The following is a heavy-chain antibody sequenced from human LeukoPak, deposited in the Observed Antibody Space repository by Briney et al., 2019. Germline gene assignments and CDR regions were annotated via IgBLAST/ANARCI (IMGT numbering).Heavy chain of an antibody. CDR3: ARDGSEAPFDP. D-gene: IGHD5-12*01. CDR1: GGSISRYY. Sequence: PSETLSLTCTVSGGSISRYYWSWIRQPPGKGLEWIGYIYYSGSTNYNPSLKSRATISVDTSKIQLSLKLSSVTAADTAVYYCARDGSEAPFDPWGQGTLVTVSS. CDR2: IYYSGST. V-gene: IGHV4-59*01. J-gene: IGHJ5*02.